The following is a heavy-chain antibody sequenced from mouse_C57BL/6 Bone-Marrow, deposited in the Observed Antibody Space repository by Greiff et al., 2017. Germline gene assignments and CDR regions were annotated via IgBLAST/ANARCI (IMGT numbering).Heavy chain of an antibody. V-gene: IGHV14-2*01. CDR1: GFNIKDYY. J-gene: IGHJ2*01. Sequence: VQLQQSGAELVKPGASVKLSCTASGFNIKDYYMHWVKQRTEQGLEWIGRIDPEDGETKYAPKCQGKATITADTSSNTAYLQLSSLTSEDTAVYYCARGGYGNFYWGQGTTLTVSS. CDR3: ARGGYGNFY. D-gene: IGHD2-1*01. CDR2: IDPEDGET.